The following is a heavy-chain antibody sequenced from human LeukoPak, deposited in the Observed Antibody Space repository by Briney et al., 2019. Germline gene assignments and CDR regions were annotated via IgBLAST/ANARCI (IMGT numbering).Heavy chain of an antibody. V-gene: IGHV3-74*01. CDR3: ASDDSYAFDI. CDR2: VNSDESST. CDR1: GFTFSSRW. Sequence: GGSLRLACAASGFTFSSRWMHWVRQAPGKGLVWVSHVNSDESSTNYADSVKGRFTISRDNTKNTLYLQMNSLRAEDTAVYYCASDDSYAFDIWGQGTMVTVSS. D-gene: IGHD2-21*01. J-gene: IGHJ3*02.